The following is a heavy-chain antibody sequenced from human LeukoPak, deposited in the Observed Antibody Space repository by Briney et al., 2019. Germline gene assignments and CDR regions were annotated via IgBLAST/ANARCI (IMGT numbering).Heavy chain of an antibody. D-gene: IGHD1-20*01. CDR1: GFTFSRYS. CDR3: ARADSITGSDY. V-gene: IGHV3-7*01. Sequence: PGGSLRLSCAASGFTFSRYSMTWVRQAPGKGLGWVANINEDGSEKYYVDSVKGRFTISRDNAKNSLYLQMSSLRPEDTAVYYCARADSITGSDYWGQGTLVTVSS. CDR2: INEDGSEK. J-gene: IGHJ4*02.